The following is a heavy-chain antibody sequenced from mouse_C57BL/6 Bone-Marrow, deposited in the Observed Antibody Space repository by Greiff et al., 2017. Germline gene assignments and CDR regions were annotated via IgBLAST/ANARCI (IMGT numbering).Heavy chain of an antibody. CDR1: GYSITSGYY. CDR2: ISYDGSN. Sequence: ESGPGLVKPSQSLSLTCSVTGYSITSGYYWYWIRQFPGNKLEWMGYISYDGSNNYNPSLKNRISITRDTSKNQFFLKLNSVTTEDTATYYCARERGRSSGYIFAYWGQGTLVTVSA. CDR3: ARERGRSSGYIFAY. D-gene: IGHD3-2*02. V-gene: IGHV3-6*01. J-gene: IGHJ3*01.